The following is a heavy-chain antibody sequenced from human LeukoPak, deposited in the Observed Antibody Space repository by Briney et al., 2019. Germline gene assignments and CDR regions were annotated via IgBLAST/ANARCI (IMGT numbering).Heavy chain of an antibody. Sequence: ASLKVSCKASGYTFITYYIHWVRQAPGQGLEWMGLIDHSGVGTRYAQNLQGRVTMTRDTSANTVYMELSSMRSEDTSMYYCARNTHWIGAFDPWGEGTLFTVSS. V-gene: IGHV1-46*03. D-gene: IGHD3-10*01. CDR3: ARNTHWIGAFDP. CDR2: IDHSGVGT. CDR1: GYTFITYY. J-gene: IGHJ5*02.